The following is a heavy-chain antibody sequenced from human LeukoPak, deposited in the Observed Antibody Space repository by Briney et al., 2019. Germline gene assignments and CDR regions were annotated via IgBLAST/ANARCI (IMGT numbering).Heavy chain of an antibody. D-gene: IGHD2-2*01. CDR2: IYYSGST. J-gene: IGHJ6*03. CDR1: GGSLSSYY. V-gene: IGHV4-59*01. CDR3: ARAPIVVVPAGYYHYMDV. Sequence: SETLSLTCTVSGGSLSSYYWSWIRQPPGKGLEWIGYIYYSGSTNYNPSLKSRVTISVDTSKNQFSLKLSSVTAADTAVYYCARAPIVVVPAGYYHYMDVWGKGTTVTVSS.